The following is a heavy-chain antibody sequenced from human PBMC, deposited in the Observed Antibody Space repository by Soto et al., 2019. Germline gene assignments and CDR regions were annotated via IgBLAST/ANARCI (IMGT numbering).Heavy chain of an antibody. CDR3: ARGDPFNYAGFDV. D-gene: IGHD3-16*01. CDR1: GYTFSDFD. Sequence: QAHLEQSGAEVKRPGASVKVSCKASGYTFSDFDINWLRQASGQGPEWMGWMNAKSGGTFFAQRFKGKFNMTRDTSLSTACMEVGSLTSDDTAMYYCARGDPFNYAGFDVWGQGTTVAVSS. V-gene: IGHV1-8*01. J-gene: IGHJ6*02. CDR2: MNAKSGGT.